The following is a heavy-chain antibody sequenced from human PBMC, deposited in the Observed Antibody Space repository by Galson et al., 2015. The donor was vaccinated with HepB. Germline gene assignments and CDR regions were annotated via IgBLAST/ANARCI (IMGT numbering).Heavy chain of an antibody. D-gene: IGHD6-19*01. CDR2: ISYDGSNK. V-gene: IGHV3-30*18. Sequence: LRLSCAASGFTFSNYAMHWVRQAPGKGLEWVAVISYDGSNKYYADSVKGRFTISRDNSKNTLYLQMNSLRAEDTALYYCAKDPYLYSALAGTMAGFDYWGQGTLVTVSS. J-gene: IGHJ4*02. CDR3: AKDPYLYSALAGTMAGFDY. CDR1: GFTFSNYA.